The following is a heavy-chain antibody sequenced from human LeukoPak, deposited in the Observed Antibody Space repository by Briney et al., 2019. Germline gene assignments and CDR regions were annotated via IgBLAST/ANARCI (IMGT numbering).Heavy chain of an antibody. Sequence: GGSLRLSCAASGFTVSSNYMSWVRQAPGKGLEWVSAISGSGGSTYYADSVKGRFTISRDNSKNTLYLQMNSLRAEDTAVYYCAKDALGQQLVRSEVFRGQGTLVTVSS. CDR2: ISGSGGST. J-gene: IGHJ4*02. D-gene: IGHD6-13*01. CDR3: AKDALGQQLVRSEVF. V-gene: IGHV3-23*01. CDR1: GFTVSSNY.